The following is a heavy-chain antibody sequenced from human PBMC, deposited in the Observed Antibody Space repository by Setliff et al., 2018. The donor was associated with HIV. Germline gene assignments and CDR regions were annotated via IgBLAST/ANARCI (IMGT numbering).Heavy chain of an antibody. CDR2: ISHTGNV. CDR3: ARVRVMVFGMMLTDDAFDV. CDR1: GDSMNNNNW. V-gene: IGHV4-4*02. J-gene: IGHJ3*01. D-gene: IGHD3-3*01. Sequence: SETLSLTCAVSGDSMNNNNWWSWIRLSPGKGLEWIGDISHTGNVNYNPSLKSRVTMSVDQSKKQFSLKLDFVTAADTAFYFCARVRVMVFGMMLTDDAFDVWGQGTMVTVSS.